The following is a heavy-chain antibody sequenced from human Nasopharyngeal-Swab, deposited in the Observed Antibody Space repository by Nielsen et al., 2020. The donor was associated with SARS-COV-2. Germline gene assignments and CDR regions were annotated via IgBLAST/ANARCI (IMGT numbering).Heavy chain of an antibody. CDR2: IIPIFGTA. CDR1: GGAFSSYA. CDR3: SRVRDLLSRVLAATIYYYGMDV. J-gene: IGHJ6*02. V-gene: IGHV1-69*13. D-gene: IGHD2-15*01. Sequence: SVKVSCKASGGAFSSYAISWVRQAPGQGLEWMGGIIPIFGTANYAQKFQGRVTITADESTSTAYMELSSLRSDDTASYYCSRVRDLLSRVLAATIYYYGMDVWGQGTTVTVSS.